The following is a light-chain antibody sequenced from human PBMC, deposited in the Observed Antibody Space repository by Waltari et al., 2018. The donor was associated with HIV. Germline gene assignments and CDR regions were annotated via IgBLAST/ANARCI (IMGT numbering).Light chain of an antibody. CDR3: QTWGTGIWV. CDR2: VNSDGSH. Sequence: QLALTQSPSASASLGASVKLTCTLNSEHSTYAIAWHQQQPQKGPRYLMKVNSDGSHNKGAGIPDRFSGSSSGAGRYLTISGLQSEDEADYYCQTWGTGIWVFGGGTKLTVL. V-gene: IGLV4-69*01. J-gene: IGLJ3*02. CDR1: SEHSTYA.